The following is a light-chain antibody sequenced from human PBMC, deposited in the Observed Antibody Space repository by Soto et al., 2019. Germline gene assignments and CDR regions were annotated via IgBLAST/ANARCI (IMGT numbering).Light chain of an antibody. Sequence: EVVLTQSPVSLALSPGGRATLFCRSRQLFRGLLACHQQKPVQSPRLLIYDASTRATGISPRFSGSGSGTAFTLTISSLDPEDSAVYYCQQRHMWPITFGQGTRLESK. J-gene: IGKJ5*01. CDR3: QQRHMWPIT. CDR2: DAS. CDR1: QLFRGL. V-gene: IGKV3-11*01.